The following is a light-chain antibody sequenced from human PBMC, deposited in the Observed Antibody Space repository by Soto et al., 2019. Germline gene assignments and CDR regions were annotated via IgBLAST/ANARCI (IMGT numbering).Light chain of an antibody. V-gene: IGLV2-23*02. CDR2: EVS. Sequence: QSALTQPASVSGSPGQSITISCTGNSSDVGSYNLVSWYQQHPGKAPKLMIYEVSKRPSGVSNRFSGSKSGSTASLTISGLQAEDEADYYCCSYAGSSTLVFGGGTKLTVL. J-gene: IGLJ2*01. CDR3: CSYAGSSTLV. CDR1: SSDVGSYNL.